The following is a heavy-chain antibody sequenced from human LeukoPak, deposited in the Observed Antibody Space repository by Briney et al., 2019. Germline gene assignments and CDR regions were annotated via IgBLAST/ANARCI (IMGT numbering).Heavy chain of an antibody. CDR3: ARGRVTMVRDLGGDYYYYYMDV. CDR2: IIPIFGTA. D-gene: IGHD3-10*01. CDR1: GYTFTGYY. V-gene: IGHV1-69*06. Sequence: SVKVSCKASGYTFTGYYMHWVRQAPGQGLEWMGGIIPIFGTANYAQKFQGRVTITADKSTSTAYMELSSLRSEDTAVYYCARGRVTMVRDLGGDYYYYYMDVWGKGTTVTVSS. J-gene: IGHJ6*03.